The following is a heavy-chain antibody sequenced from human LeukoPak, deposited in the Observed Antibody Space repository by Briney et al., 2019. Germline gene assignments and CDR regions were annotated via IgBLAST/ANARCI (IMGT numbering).Heavy chain of an antibody. CDR3: ARARVPYYYDSSGYFDY. J-gene: IGHJ4*02. CDR1: GGSISSSNYY. Sequence: SQTLSLTCTVSGGSISSSNYYWSWIRQPAGKGLEWIGRIYTSGSTNYNPSLKSRVTISVDTSKNQFSLKLSSVTAADTAVYYCARARVPYYYDSSGYFDYWGQGTLVTVPS. V-gene: IGHV4-61*02. CDR2: IYTSGST. D-gene: IGHD3-22*01.